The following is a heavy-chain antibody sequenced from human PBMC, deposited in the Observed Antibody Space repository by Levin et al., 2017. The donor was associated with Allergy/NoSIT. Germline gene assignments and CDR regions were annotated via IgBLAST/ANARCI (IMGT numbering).Heavy chain of an antibody. Sequence: SETLSLTCAVYGGSFSGYYWSWIRQPPGKGLEWIGEINHSGSTNYNPSLKSRVTISVDTSKNQFSLKLSSVTAADTAVYYCARGRCSSGYCSTVVTRFDYWGQGTLVTVSS. CDR2: INHSGST. J-gene: IGHJ4*02. CDR3: ARGRCSSGYCSTVVTRFDY. V-gene: IGHV4-34*01. CDR1: GGSFSGYY. D-gene: IGHD4-23*01.